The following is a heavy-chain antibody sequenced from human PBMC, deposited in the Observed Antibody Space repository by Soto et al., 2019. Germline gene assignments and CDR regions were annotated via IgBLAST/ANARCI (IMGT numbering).Heavy chain of an antibody. CDR1: GFTFISYA. CDR2: ISGSGGST. Sequence: WGSLRLSCAASGFTFISYAMIFFRHSPFKWLEWVSAISGSGGSTYYADSVKGRFTISRDNSKNTLYLQMNSLRAEDTAVYYCAKDRRSSGWSSLNYFDYWGQGTLVTVS. V-gene: IGHV3-23*01. J-gene: IGHJ4*02. D-gene: IGHD6-19*01. CDR3: AKDRRSSGWSSLNYFDY.